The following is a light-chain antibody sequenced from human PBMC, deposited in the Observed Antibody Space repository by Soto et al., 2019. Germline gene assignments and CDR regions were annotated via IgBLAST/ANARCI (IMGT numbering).Light chain of an antibody. CDR3: QNYNGAPWT. V-gene: IGKV1-27*01. CDR2: AAS. J-gene: IGKJ1*01. CDR1: QGISTS. Sequence: DIQMTQSPSSLSASVGDRVTITCRARQGISTSLVWYQQKPGTVPKLLIFAASTLQSGVPSRFSGSGSGTDFTLTISSLQPEDVATYYCQNYNGAPWTFGQGTKVEIK.